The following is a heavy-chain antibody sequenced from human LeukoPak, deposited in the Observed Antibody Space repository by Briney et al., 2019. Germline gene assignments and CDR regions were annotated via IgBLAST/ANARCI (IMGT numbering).Heavy chain of an antibody. J-gene: IGHJ4*02. CDR2: ISSGGSTI. D-gene: IGHD1-26*01. CDR1: GFTFSDYY. Sequence: KPGGSLRLSCAASGFTFSDYYVSWIRQAPGKGLEWVSYISSGGSTIYYADSVKGRFTISRDNAKNSLSLQMNSLRAEDTAVYYCARGTYSGTYYAWYYFDYWGQGTLVTVSS. V-gene: IGHV3-11*01. CDR3: ARGTYSGTYYAWYYFDY.